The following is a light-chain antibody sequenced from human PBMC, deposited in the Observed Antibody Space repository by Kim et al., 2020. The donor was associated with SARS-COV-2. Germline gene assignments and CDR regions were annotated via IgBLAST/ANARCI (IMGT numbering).Light chain of an antibody. Sequence: SLSPGERATLSCRASQGVGTSLAWYQQKPGQAPRLLIYGASIRATGIPVRFSSSGSGTDFTLTISSLEPEDFAIYYCQQHNNWPLTLGGGTKLEI. CDR3: QQHNNWPLT. V-gene: IGKV3-11*01. J-gene: IGKJ4*01. CDR1: QGVGTS. CDR2: GAS.